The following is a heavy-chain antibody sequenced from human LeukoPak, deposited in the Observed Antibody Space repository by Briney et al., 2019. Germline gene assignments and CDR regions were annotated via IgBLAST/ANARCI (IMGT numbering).Heavy chain of an antibody. CDR3: ARGHSRLDP. D-gene: IGHD6-13*01. CDR2: ISSTGGST. Sequence: GGSLRLSCAASGFTFSSYAMSWVRQAPGKGLEWVSGISSTGGSTYYADSVKGRFTISRDNSKNTLYLHMNSLTAEDTAVYYCARGHSRLDPWGQGTLVTVSS. CDR1: GFTFSSYA. V-gene: IGHV3-23*01. J-gene: IGHJ5*02.